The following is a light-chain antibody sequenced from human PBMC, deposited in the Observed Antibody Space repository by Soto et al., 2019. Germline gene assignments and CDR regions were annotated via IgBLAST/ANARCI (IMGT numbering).Light chain of an antibody. CDR2: GAT. J-gene: IGKJ1*01. V-gene: IGKV3-15*01. CDR3: QQYRSWPRT. Sequence: EILLTQSPATLSVSPGETATLSCRASQNVLSDLAWYQQKPGQAPRLLVYGATTRATDAPAKFRGRGSGTEFSLTISSLQSEDSATYYFQQYRSWPRTFGQGSKVEI. CDR1: QNVLSD.